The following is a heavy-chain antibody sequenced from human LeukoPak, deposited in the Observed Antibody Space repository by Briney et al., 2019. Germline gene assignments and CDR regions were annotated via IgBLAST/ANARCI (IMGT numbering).Heavy chain of an antibody. D-gene: IGHD3-10*01. Sequence: PSETLSLTCAVYGGSFSGYYWSWIRQPPGKGLEWIGEMNHSGSTNYNPSLKSRVTISVDTSKNQFSLKLSSVTAADTAVYYCARGRGRKFGELLAYYFDYWGQGTLVTVSS. CDR1: GGSFSGYY. CDR2: MNHSGST. V-gene: IGHV4-34*01. CDR3: ARGRGRKFGELLAYYFDY. J-gene: IGHJ4*02.